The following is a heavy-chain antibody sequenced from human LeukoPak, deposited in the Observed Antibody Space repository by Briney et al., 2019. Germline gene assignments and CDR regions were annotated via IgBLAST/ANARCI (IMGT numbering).Heavy chain of an antibody. Sequence: GSLRLSCAASGFTFSSYEMNWVRQAPGKGLEWVSYISSSGSTIYYADSVKGRFTVSRDDAKNSLYLQMNSLRAEDTAVYYCARVPPGSSSSYYWGQGTLVTVSS. J-gene: IGHJ4*02. CDR1: GFTFSSYE. V-gene: IGHV3-48*03. CDR3: ARVPPGSSSSYY. CDR2: ISSSGSTI. D-gene: IGHD6-6*01.